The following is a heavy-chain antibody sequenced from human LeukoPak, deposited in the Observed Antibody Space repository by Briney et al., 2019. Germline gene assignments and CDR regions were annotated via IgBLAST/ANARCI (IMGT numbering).Heavy chain of an antibody. CDR2: ISSSGSTI. V-gene: IGHV3-48*04. D-gene: IGHD6-6*01. CDR1: GFTFSTYS. CDR3: ARGEWSSSPFDY. Sequence: GGSLRLSCAASGFTFSTYSMNWVRQAPGKGLEWVSYISSSGSTIYYADSVKGRFTISRDNAKNSLYLQMNSLRAEDTAVYYCARGEWSSSPFDYWGQGTLVTVSS. J-gene: IGHJ4*02.